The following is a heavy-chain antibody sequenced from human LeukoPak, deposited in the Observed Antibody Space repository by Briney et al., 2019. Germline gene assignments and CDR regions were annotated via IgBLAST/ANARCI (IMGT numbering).Heavy chain of an antibody. CDR2: IKQDGSEK. CDR1: GFTFSSYW. D-gene: IGHD6-13*01. J-gene: IGHJ5*02. V-gene: IGHV3-7*03. Sequence: GGSLRLSCAASGFTFSSYWMSWVRQAPGKGLEWVANIKQDGSEKYYVDSVKGRFTISRDNAKNSLYLQMNSLRAEDTAAYYCARDIWSSSWYWFDPWGQGTLVTVSS. CDR3: ARDIWSSSWYWFDP.